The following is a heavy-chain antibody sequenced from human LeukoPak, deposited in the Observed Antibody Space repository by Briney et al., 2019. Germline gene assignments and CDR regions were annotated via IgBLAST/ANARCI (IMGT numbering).Heavy chain of an antibody. CDR2: IYTSGST. CDR3: ARDPGYYDFWSGPQNWFDP. V-gene: IGHV4-4*07. J-gene: IGHJ5*02. Sequence: SETLSLTCTVSGGSISSYYWSWIRQPAGKGLEWFGRIYTSGSTNYNPSLKSRVTMSVDTSKNQFSLKLSSVTAADTAVYYCARDPGYYDFWSGPQNWFDPWGQGTLVTVSS. CDR1: GGSISSYY. D-gene: IGHD3-3*01.